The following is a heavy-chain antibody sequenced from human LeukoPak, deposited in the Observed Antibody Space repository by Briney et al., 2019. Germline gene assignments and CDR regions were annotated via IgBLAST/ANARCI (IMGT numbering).Heavy chain of an antibody. D-gene: IGHD4-11*01. V-gene: IGHV1-2*02. Sequence: ATVKVSCKASGYTFTGYYMHWVRQAPGQGLEWMGWINPNSGGTNYAQKFQGRVTMTRDTSISTAYMELSRLRSDDTAVYYCARPNDYGNYNANYWGQGTLVTVSS. CDR2: INPNSGGT. CDR1: GYTFTGYY. J-gene: IGHJ4*02. CDR3: ARPNDYGNYNANY.